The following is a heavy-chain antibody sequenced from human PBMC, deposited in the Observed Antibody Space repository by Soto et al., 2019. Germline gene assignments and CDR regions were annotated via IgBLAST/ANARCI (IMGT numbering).Heavy chain of an antibody. V-gene: IGHV3-48*03. D-gene: IGHD3-10*01. J-gene: IGHJ4*02. Sequence: GGSLRLSCAASGFTFSSYEMNWVRQAPGKGLEWVSYISSSGSTIYYADSVKGRFTISRDNAKNSLYLQMNSLRAEDTAVYYCARVRSYYSQGYWGQGTLVTVSS. CDR2: ISSSGSTI. CDR3: ARVRSYYSQGY. CDR1: GFTFSSYE.